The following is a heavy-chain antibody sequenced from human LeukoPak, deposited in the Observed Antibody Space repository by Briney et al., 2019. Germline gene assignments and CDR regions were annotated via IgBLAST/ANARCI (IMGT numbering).Heavy chain of an antibody. J-gene: IGHJ3*02. CDR1: GGTFSSYA. D-gene: IGHD3-16*01. CDR2: IIPIFGTA. Sequence: SVKVSCKASGGTFSSYAISWVRQAPGQGLEWMGRIIPIFGTANYAQKFQGRVTITTDESTRTAYMELSSLRSEDTAVYYCATDRWANGAFDIWGQGTMVTVSS. CDR3: ATDRWANGAFDI. V-gene: IGHV1-69*05.